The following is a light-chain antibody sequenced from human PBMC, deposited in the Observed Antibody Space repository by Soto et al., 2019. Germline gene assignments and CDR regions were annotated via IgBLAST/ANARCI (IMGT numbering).Light chain of an antibody. Sequence: DVVMTQSPDSLAVSLGERAAINCKSDQSLLYSLDSKNYLAWYQRKPGQPPKLLIYWASTRESGVPDRFSGSGSGTDFTLTISSLQSEDFAVYYCQQYNNWYTFGQGTKLEIK. CDR3: QQYNNWYT. CDR1: QSLLYSLDSKNY. V-gene: IGKV4-1*01. J-gene: IGKJ2*01. CDR2: WAS.